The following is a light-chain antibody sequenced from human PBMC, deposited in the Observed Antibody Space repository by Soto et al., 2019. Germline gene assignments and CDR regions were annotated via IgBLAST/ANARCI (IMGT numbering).Light chain of an antibody. CDR3: QQYGSSGT. Sequence: EIVMTQSPATLSVSPGERATLSCRASQSVRSNLAWYQQKPGQAPRILIYGASTRATGIPARLSGSGSGTEFTLTISRMEPEDSAVYYCQQYGSSGTFGQGTKVDIK. CDR1: QSVRSN. V-gene: IGKV3-15*01. CDR2: GAS. J-gene: IGKJ1*01.